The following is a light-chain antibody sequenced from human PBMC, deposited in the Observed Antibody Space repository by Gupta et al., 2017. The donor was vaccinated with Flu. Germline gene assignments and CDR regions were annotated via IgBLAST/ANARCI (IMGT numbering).Light chain of an antibody. J-gene: IGLJ2*01. CDR1: GLEAKY. V-gene: IGLV3-1*01. Sequence: SYEVSQPPSVSVSPGQTASVNCSGDGLEAKYVSWYQQRPGQSPILVIYQHNQRPSGIPERFSGSTSGNTATLSVSGTQAVDEADYYCQTWDSSTPLVFGGGTKLTVL. CDR3: QTWDSSTPLV. CDR2: QHN.